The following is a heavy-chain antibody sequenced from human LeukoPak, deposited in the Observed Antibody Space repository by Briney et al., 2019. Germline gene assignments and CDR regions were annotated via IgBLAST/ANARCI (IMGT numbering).Heavy chain of an antibody. CDR1: GFIFSTYS. V-gene: IGHV3-48*01. Sequence: GGSLRLSCAASGFIFSTYSMNWVRQAPGKGLEWISYISGGSSPISYADSVKGRFTISRDNAKNSLYLQMNSLRAEDTAVYYCARRGNYDSSFDYWGQGTLVTVSS. J-gene: IGHJ4*02. D-gene: IGHD3-22*01. CDR2: ISGGSSPI. CDR3: ARRGNYDSSFDY.